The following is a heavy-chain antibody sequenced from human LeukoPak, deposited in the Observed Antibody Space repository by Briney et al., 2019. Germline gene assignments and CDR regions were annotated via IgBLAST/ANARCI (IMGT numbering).Heavy chain of an antibody. CDR3: ARGSVIPWD. CDR2: INPAIGGT. J-gene: IGHJ4*02. D-gene: IGHD3-16*02. V-gene: IGHV1-2*02. CDR1: GYTFTDFY. Sequence: ASVKVSCKASGYTFTDFYIHWVRQAPGQGLEWLGWINPAIGGTKYAQKFQDRITMTRDPSISTAYIDLSSLTSDDTAVYYCARGSVIPWDWGQGTLVTVSS.